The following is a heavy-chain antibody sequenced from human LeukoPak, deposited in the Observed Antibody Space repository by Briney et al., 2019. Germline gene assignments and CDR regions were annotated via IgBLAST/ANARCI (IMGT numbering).Heavy chain of an antibody. V-gene: IGHV3-21*01. D-gene: IGHD6-19*01. Sequence: GGSLRLSCAASGFTFSSYSMNWVRQAPGKGLEWVSSISSSSSYIYYADSVKGRFTISKDNAKNSLYLQTNSLRAEDTAVYYCAREQWLPSNDYWGQGTLVTVSS. CDR2: ISSSSSYI. CDR1: GFTFSSYS. CDR3: AREQWLPSNDY. J-gene: IGHJ4*02.